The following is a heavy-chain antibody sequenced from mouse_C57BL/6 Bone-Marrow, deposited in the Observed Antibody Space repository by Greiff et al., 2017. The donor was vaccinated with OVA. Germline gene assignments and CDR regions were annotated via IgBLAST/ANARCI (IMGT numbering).Heavy chain of an antibody. CDR3: ARYYGSSLYYFDY. J-gene: IGHJ2*01. CDR1: GYTFTSYW. Sequence: QVQLQQPGAELVKPGASVKMSCKASGYTFTSYWITWVMQRPGQGLEWIGDIYPGSGSTNYNEKFKSKATLTVDTSSSTAYMQLSSLTSEDSAVYYCARYYGSSLYYFDYWGQGTTLTVSS. V-gene: IGHV1-55*01. CDR2: IYPGSGST. D-gene: IGHD1-1*01.